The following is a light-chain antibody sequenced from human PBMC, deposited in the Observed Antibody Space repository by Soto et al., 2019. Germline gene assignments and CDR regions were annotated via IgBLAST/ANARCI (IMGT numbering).Light chain of an antibody. J-gene: IGKJ1*01. CDR1: QSITNY. CDR2: AAS. CDR3: QQSYSTPQT. V-gene: IGKV1-39*01. Sequence: DIQMTQSPSSLSASVGDRVTITCRASQSITNYLNWYQQKPGKAPKLLIYAASSLQSGVPSRFSVSGSGTDFTLTISSLKPEDCATYYCQQSYSTPQTFGQGTRVEIK.